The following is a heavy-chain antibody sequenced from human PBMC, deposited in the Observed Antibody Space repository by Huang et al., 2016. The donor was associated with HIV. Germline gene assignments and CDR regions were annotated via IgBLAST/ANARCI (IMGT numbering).Heavy chain of an antibody. CDR1: GYTFAAHG. CDR2: ISAYNGHT. D-gene: IGHD2-8*01. CDR3: VSKVNGFNL. J-gene: IGHJ4*02. V-gene: IGHV1-18*01. Sequence: QFQFLQSGPEAKKPGASVTVSCKASGYTFAAHGISWVPQAPGPGLEWMGWISAYNGHTYKTQKFEGRVALTTDTSTNTVFLEVRGLRSDDTAVYYCVSKVNGFNLWGPGTLVTVSS.